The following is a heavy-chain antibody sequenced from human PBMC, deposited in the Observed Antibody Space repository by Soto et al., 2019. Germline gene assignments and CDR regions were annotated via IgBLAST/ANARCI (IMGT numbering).Heavy chain of an antibody. Sequence: GGSLRLSCAASGFTFSSYDMHWVRQATGKGLEWVSAIGTAGDTYYPGSVKGRFTISGENAKNSLYLQMNSLRAEDTAVYYCARMSGNGGFYYYYGMDVWGQGTTVTVSS. CDR3: ARMSGNGGFYYYYGMDV. CDR1: GFTFSSYD. J-gene: IGHJ6*02. D-gene: IGHD7-27*01. CDR2: IGTAGDT. V-gene: IGHV3-13*01.